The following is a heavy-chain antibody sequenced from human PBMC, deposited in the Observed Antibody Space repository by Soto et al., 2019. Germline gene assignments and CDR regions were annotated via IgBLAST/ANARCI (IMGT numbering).Heavy chain of an antibody. D-gene: IGHD4-17*01. CDR1: GFTFSSFW. V-gene: IGHV3-74*01. CDR2: ASPDGTST. J-gene: IGHJ5*02. Sequence: GGSLRLSCAASGFTFSSFWMHWVRQAPGKGLVWVSRASPDGTSTSYADSVKGRFTISRDNAKNTLYMQMNSLRAEDTAVYYCTRHGSGDYFLFDPWGQGTLVTVSS. CDR3: TRHGSGDYFLFDP.